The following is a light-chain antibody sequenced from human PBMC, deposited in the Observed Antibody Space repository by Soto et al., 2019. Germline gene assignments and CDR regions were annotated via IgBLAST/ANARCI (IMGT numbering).Light chain of an antibody. CDR3: QQYEDYWT. Sequence: DIQLTQSPSTLPASVGDRVTITCRASQSGTSWLAWYQQKPGKAPKLLIHDASTLQSGVPSRFSGSGSGTELLITISGLQPDDCASDYGQQYEDYWTIGQGNKVESK. CDR1: QSGTSW. J-gene: IGKJ1*01. CDR2: DAS. V-gene: IGKV1-5*01.